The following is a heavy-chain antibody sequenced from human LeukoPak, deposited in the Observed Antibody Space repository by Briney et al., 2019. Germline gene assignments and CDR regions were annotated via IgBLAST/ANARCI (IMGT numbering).Heavy chain of an antibody. D-gene: IGHD2-8*01. CDR3: AKVDRDIVLMVYAATMDY. Sequence: PGGSLRLSCAASGFTFSSYAMSWVRQAPGKGLEWVSAISGSGGSTYYADSVKGRFTISRDNSKNTLYLQMNSLRAEDTAVYYCAKVDRDIVLMVYAATMDYWGQGTLVTVSS. V-gene: IGHV3-23*01. CDR2: ISGSGGST. CDR1: GFTFSSYA. J-gene: IGHJ4*02.